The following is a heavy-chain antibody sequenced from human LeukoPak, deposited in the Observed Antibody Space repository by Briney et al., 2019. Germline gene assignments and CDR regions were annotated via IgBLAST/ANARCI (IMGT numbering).Heavy chain of an antibody. CDR2: IGVDSGNT. V-gene: IGHV3-48*01. Sequence: GGSLGLSCAASGFTFSDYSMNWVRQAPGKGLEWISYIGVDSGNTNYADSVKGRFTISGDKAKNSLYLQMNSLRVEDTAVYYCARDYKYAFDNWGQGTLVTVSS. D-gene: IGHD5-24*01. CDR3: ARDYKYAFDN. J-gene: IGHJ4*02. CDR1: GFTFSDYS.